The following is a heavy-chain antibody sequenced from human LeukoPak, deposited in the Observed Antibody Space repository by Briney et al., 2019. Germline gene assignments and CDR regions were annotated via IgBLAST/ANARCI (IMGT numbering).Heavy chain of an antibody. V-gene: IGHV3-15*01. CDR3: THDSSGYYSLHS. D-gene: IGHD3-22*01. CDR2: IKSLAAGGTT. Sequence: PGGSLRLSCAAPGLTFSNYVMTWVRQAPGKGLEWVGRIKSLAAGGTTDYAAPVKGRFTISRVDSKNTVYLQMNSLKTEDTAVYYCTHDSSGYYSLHSWGQGTLVTVSS. J-gene: IGHJ4*02. CDR1: GLTFSNYV.